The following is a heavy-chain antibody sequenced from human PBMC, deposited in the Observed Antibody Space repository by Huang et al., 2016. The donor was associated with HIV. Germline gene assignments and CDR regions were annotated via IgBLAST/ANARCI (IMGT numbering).Heavy chain of an antibody. CDR2: IIWNSKSI. CDR3: AKDASSGYSSGHSGFKVYFFAF. V-gene: IGHV3-9*01. CDR1: GFTFDYYA. Sequence: EVQLVESGGGLVQPGRSLRLSCAASGFTFDYYAFHWVRQAQGKGLEVFSGIIWNSKSIDYANSVKRRFTISRDNAKNSLYLEMKSLRVEDTALYYCAKDASSGYSSGHSGFKVYFFAFWGQGTLVTVSS. J-gene: IGHJ4*02. D-gene: IGHD5-18*01.